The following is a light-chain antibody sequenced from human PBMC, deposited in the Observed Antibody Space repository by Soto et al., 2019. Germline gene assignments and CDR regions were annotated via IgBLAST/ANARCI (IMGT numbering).Light chain of an antibody. CDR3: QQYDNLIT. J-gene: IGKJ5*01. Sequence: DIVLTQSPGTLSLSPGERATLSCRASQSVTSSYLAWYQQKPGQAPRLLIYGASTRATGFPDRFSGSGSGTDFPLTISRLEPEDVAVYYCQQYDNLITFGQGTLLEVK. CDR2: GAS. V-gene: IGKV3-20*01. CDR1: QSVTSSY.